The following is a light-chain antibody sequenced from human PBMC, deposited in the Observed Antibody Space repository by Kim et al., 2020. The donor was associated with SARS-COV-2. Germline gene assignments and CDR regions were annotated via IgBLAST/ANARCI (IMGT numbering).Light chain of an antibody. V-gene: IGLV2-14*03. Sequence: QSINISCTGTRSDVGGYNYVSWYQQHPGKAPTLMIYDVSNRPSGVSNRFSGSKSGNTASLTISGLQAEDEADYYCSSYTRSSTDYVFGTGTKVTVL. CDR3: SSYTRSSTDYV. J-gene: IGLJ1*01. CDR1: RSDVGGYNY. CDR2: DVS.